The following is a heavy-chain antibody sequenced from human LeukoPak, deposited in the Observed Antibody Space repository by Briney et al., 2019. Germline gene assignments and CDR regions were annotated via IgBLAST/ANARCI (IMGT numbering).Heavy chain of an antibody. CDR2: ISYDGSNK. J-gene: IGHJ5*02. CDR3: ARDPVPGVAGWFDP. D-gene: IGHD2-15*01. CDR1: GFTFSSYA. V-gene: IGHV3-30-3*01. Sequence: GGSLRLSCAASGFTFSSYAMHWVRQAPGKGLEWVAVISYDGSNKYYADSVKGRFTISRDNSKNTLYLQMNSLRAEDTAVYYCARDPVPGVAGWFDPWGQGTLVTVSS.